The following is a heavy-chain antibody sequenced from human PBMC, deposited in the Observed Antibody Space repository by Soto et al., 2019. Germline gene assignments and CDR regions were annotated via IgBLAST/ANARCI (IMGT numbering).Heavy chain of an antibody. Sequence: SETLSLTCTVSGGSISSGGYYWSWIRQHPGKGLEWIGYIYYSGSTYYNPSLKSRVTISVDTSKNQFSLKLSSVTAADTAVYYCARLIITSAERVYYFDYWGQGTLVTV. CDR1: GGSISSGGYY. CDR3: ARLIITSAERVYYFDY. V-gene: IGHV4-31*03. CDR2: IYYSGST. D-gene: IGHD3-22*01. J-gene: IGHJ4*02.